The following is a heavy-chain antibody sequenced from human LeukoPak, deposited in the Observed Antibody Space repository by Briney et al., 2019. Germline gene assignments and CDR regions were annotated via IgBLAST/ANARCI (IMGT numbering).Heavy chain of an antibody. Sequence: GESLKISCKGSGYSFTSYRIGWVRQMPGKGLEWIGIIYPGDSDTRYSPSFQGQVTISADKPVSTAYLQWSSLKASDTAIYYCARVRRSSGWFGDYWGQGTLVTVSS. V-gene: IGHV5-51*04. CDR1: GYSFTSYR. J-gene: IGHJ4*02. D-gene: IGHD6-19*01. CDR2: IYPGDSDT. CDR3: ARVRRSSGWFGDY.